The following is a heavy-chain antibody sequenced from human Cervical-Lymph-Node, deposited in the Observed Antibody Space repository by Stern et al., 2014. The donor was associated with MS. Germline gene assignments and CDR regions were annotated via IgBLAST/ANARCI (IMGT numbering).Heavy chain of an antibody. CDR3: ARQKLELIDY. Sequence: QVQLQESGPGLVKPSETLSLTCNVSGDSISNYYWTWIRQSAGRGLEWIGRIHSSGRTTHTPSLKSRLTMSIDTSRNQFSLKLTSVTAADTAVYYCARQKLELIDYWGQGTLVTVSS. V-gene: IGHV4-4*07. CDR1: GDSISNYY. CDR2: IHSSGRT. J-gene: IGHJ4*02. D-gene: IGHD1-7*01.